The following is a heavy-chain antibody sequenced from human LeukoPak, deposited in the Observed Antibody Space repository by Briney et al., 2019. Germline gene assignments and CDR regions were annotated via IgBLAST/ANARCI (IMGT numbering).Heavy chain of an antibody. J-gene: IGHJ4*02. D-gene: IGHD3-10*01. V-gene: IGHV4-39*01. Sequence: SETLTLTCTVSGASIRGSSYYWAWIRQTPGNGLEWIGSIYYSGSTHYTPSLKSRLTMSVDTSKNQFSLRVSSVTAADTAVYYCARNSSYYNTGGFDYWGQGILVTVSS. CDR2: IYYSGST. CDR1: GASIRGSSYY. CDR3: ARNSSYYNTGGFDY.